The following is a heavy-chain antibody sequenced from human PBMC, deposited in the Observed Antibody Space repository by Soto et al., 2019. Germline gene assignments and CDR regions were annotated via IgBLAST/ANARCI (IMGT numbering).Heavy chain of an antibody. D-gene: IGHD3-3*01. CDR3: ADAYEEGFDY. J-gene: IGHJ4*01. V-gene: IGHV3-74*01. CDR1: GFTFSSYW. CDR2: INSDGSST. Sequence: GGSLRLSCAASGFTFSSYWMHWVRQAPGKGLVWVSRINSDGSSTSYADSVKGGFTISRDNAKNTLYLQMNNLRAEYTAVYAGADAYEEGFDYWGHGTLVTVSS.